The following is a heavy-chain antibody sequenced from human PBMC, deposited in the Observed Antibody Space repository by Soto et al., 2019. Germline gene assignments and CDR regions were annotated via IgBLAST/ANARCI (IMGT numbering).Heavy chain of an antibody. D-gene: IGHD3-10*01. V-gene: IGHV4-31*03. CDR2: IYYSGST. CDR1: GGSISSGGYY. J-gene: IGHJ4*02. CDR3: AGDIMVGVRYGSYDY. Sequence: SETLSLTCTVSGGSISSGGYYWSWIRQHPGKGLEWIGYIYYSGSTYYNPSLKSRVTISVDTFKNQFSLKLSAVPVAGTAVYFCAGDIMVGVRYGSYDYWGQGTLVTVSS.